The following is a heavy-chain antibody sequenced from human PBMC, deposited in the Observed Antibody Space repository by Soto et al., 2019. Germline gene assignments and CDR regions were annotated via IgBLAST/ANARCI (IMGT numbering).Heavy chain of an antibody. CDR2: ISYDGSNK. Sequence: GGSLRLSCAASGFTFSSYGMHWVRQAPGKGLEWVAVISYDGSNKYYADSVKGRFTISRDNSKNALYLQMNSLRAEDTAVYYCAKPRYSSGDAFDIWGQGTIVTVSS. D-gene: IGHD6-19*01. V-gene: IGHV3-30*18. J-gene: IGHJ3*02. CDR3: AKPRYSSGDAFDI. CDR1: GFTFSSYG.